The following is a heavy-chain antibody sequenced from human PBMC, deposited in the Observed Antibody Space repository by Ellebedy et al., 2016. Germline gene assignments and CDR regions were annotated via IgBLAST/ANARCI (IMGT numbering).Heavy chain of an antibody. CDR2: INQDGSEK. CDR3: ARVTYYDILTGTVFYGMDV. CDR1: GFTFSDYY. V-gene: IGHV3-7*01. J-gene: IGHJ6*02. Sequence: GGSLRLSXAASGFTFSDYYMSWIPQAPGKGLEWVANINQDGSEKYYVDSVKGRFTISRDNAKNSLYLQMNSLRAEDTAVYYCARVTYYDILTGTVFYGMDVWGQGTTVTVSS. D-gene: IGHD3-9*01.